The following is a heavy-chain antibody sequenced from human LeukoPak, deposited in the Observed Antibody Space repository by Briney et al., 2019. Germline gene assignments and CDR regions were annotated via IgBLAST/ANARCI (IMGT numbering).Heavy chain of an antibody. CDR1: GFTFTDYY. CDR2: INPKSGDR. J-gene: IGHJ4*02. V-gene: IGHV1-2*02. CDR3: ARRRRHDY. Sequence: GASVKVSCKASGFTFTDYYIHWVRQAPGQGPEWMGWINPKSGDRNYARKFQGRVTMTRDTSINTVYMELSRLRSDDTAVYYCARRRRHDYWGQGTLVTVSS.